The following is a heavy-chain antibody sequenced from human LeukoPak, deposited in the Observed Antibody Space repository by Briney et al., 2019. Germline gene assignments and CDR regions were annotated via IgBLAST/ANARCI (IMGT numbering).Heavy chain of an antibody. D-gene: IGHD3-9*01. CDR1: GFTFSNYA. CDR3: VIWGDYDVLTGYYVPDY. V-gene: IGHV3-23*01. CDR2: ITGSGTST. Sequence: PGGSLRLSCAASGFTFSNYAMSWVRQAPGKGLEWVSAITGSGTSTYYADSLKGRFTTSRDNSKNTVFLQMNSLRHEDTAIYYCVIWGDYDVLTGYYVPDYWGQGTLVTVSS. J-gene: IGHJ4*02.